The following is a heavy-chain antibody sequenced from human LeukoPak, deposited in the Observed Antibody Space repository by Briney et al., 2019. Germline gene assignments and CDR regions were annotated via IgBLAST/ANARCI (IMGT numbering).Heavy chain of an antibody. V-gene: IGHV3-23*01. Sequence: GGPLRLSCAASGFPFSSYAMSWVRQAPGKGLEWVSAISGSGGSTYYADSVKGRFTISRDNSKNTLYLQMNSLRAEDTAVYYCAKGSTMVRGPWSYWGQGTLVTVSS. D-gene: IGHD3-10*01. J-gene: IGHJ4*02. CDR1: GFPFSSYA. CDR3: AKGSTMVRGPWSY. CDR2: ISGSGGST.